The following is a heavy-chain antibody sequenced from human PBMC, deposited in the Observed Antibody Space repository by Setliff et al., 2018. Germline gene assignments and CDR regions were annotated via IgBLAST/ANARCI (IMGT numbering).Heavy chain of an antibody. J-gene: IGHJ6*03. Sequence: SETLSLTCTVSGGSISSSYWSWIRQPPGKGLEWIGYFYHSGSMNYSPSLKGRVTMSVDTSNNQLSLKLTSVSAADTAVYYCARFQVRLEQQQGDYYMDVWGKGTTGTVS. CDR3: ARFQVRLEQQQGDYYMDV. V-gene: IGHV4-59*08. CDR2: FYHSGSM. CDR1: GGSISSSY. D-gene: IGHD6-13*01.